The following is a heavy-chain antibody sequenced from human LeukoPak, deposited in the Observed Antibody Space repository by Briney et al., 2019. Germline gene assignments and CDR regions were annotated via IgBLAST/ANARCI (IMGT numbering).Heavy chain of an antibody. CDR1: GFSFSSYE. D-gene: IGHD6-19*01. CDR3: ARGRGWYTY. Sequence: GGPLRLSCAASGFSFSSYEMNWVRQAPGKGLEWVSYISDSGSTIYYADSVKGRFTISRDNAKNSLYLQMNSLRDEDTAVYYCARGRGWYTYWGQGTLVTVSS. CDR2: ISDSGSTI. J-gene: IGHJ4*02. V-gene: IGHV3-48*03.